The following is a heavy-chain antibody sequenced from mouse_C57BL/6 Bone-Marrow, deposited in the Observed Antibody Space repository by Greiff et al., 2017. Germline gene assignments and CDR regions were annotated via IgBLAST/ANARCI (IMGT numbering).Heavy chain of an antibody. Sequence: DVQLQESGAELVRPGASVKLSCTASGFNIKDDYMHWVKQGPEQGLEWIGWIDPENGDTEYASKFPGKATITADTYSNTAYLQLSSLTSEDTAVYYCTTHYSNFYAMDYWGQGTSVTVSS. CDR3: TTHYSNFYAMDY. J-gene: IGHJ4*01. D-gene: IGHD2-5*01. CDR2: IDPENGDT. V-gene: IGHV14-4*01. CDR1: GFNIKDDY.